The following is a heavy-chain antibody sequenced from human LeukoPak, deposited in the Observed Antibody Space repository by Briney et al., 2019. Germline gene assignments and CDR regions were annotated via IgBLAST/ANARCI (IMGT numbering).Heavy chain of an antibody. D-gene: IGHD3-22*01. CDR1: GGSISSYY. CDR2: IYYSGST. J-gene: IGHJ4*02. V-gene: IGHV4-59*01. CDR3: ARNYYDSSGYYPGLDY. Sequence: SETLSLTRTVSGGSISSYYWSWIRQPPGKGLEWIGHIYYSGSTNYNPSLKSRVTISVDTSKNQFSLKLSSVTAADTAVYYCARNYYDSSGYYPGLDYWGQGTLVTVSS.